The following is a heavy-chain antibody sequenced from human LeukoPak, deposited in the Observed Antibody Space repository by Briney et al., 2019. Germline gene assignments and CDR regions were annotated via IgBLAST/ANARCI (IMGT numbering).Heavy chain of an antibody. Sequence: GGSLRLSCAASGFTFSSYAMSWVRQAPGKGLEWVSAISGSGGSTYYADSVKGRFTISRDNSKNTLYLQMNSLRAEDTAVYYCAKKYSSSWFAQIDYWGQGTLVTVSS. CDR3: AKKYSSSWFAQIDY. CDR1: GFTFSSYA. D-gene: IGHD6-13*01. V-gene: IGHV3-23*01. J-gene: IGHJ4*02. CDR2: ISGSGGST.